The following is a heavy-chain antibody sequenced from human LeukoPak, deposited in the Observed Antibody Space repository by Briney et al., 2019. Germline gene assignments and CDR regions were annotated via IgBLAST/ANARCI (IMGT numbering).Heavy chain of an antibody. CDR1: GFTFSSYG. V-gene: IGHV3-33*01. CDR2: IWYDGSNK. CDR3: ARERIGIAVAGPLDY. Sequence: GGSLRLSCAASGFTFSSYGMHWVRQAPGKGLEWVADIWYDGSNKYYADSVKGRYTISRDNSKNTLYLQMNSLRAEDTAVYYCARERIGIAVAGPLDYWGQGTLVTVSS. D-gene: IGHD6-19*01. J-gene: IGHJ4*02.